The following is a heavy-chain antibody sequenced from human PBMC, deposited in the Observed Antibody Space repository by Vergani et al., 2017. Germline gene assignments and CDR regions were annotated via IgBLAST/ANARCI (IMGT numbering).Heavy chain of an antibody. Sequence: QVQLQESGPGLVKPSQTLSLTCTVSGGSISSGGYYWSWIRQPPGKGLEWIGEINHSGSTNYNPSLKSRVTISVDTSKNQFSLKLSSVTAADTAVYYCARARGNWNPRVFDYWGQGTLVTVSS. D-gene: IGHD1-20*01. CDR2: INHSGST. V-gene: IGHV4-31*03. J-gene: IGHJ4*02. CDR1: GGSISSGGYY. CDR3: ARARGNWNPRVFDY.